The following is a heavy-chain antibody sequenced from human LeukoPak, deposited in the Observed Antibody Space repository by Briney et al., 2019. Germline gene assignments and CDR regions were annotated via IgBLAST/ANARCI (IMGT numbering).Heavy chain of an antibody. CDR2: IYYTGST. CDR3: ARDYDSSGYYWS. CDR1: DGSISTYY. V-gene: IGHV4-59*01. Sequence: PSETLSLTCSVSDGSISTYYCSWIRQPPGKGKEWIGYIYYTGSTNYNPSLKSRVTISIVTSKNQCSLNLSSVTAADTAVYYCARDYDSSGYYWSWGQGILVTVSS. D-gene: IGHD3-22*01. J-gene: IGHJ4*02.